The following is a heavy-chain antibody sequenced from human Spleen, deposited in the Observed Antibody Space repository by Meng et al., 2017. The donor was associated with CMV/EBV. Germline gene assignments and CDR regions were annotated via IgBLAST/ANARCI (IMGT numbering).Heavy chain of an antibody. V-gene: IGHV4-34*01. CDR1: GGSFNDYY. Sequence: LNCDVYGGSFNDYYWRWIRQPPGKGLEWIGEINYSGSTNYNPSLKSRVTISIDMSKNQFSLKLRSVTAADTAMYYCARETPGGEDDFWGQGTLVTVSS. CDR2: INYSGST. J-gene: IGHJ4*02. D-gene: IGHD2-21*01. CDR3: ARETPGGEDDF.